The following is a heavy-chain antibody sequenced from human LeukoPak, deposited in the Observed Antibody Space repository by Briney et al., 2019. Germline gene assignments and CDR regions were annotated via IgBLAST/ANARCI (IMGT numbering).Heavy chain of an antibody. J-gene: IGHJ4*02. CDR1: GGSISSGSYY. D-gene: IGHD6-13*01. CDR3: ARDLRSSWPTYFDY. CDR2: IYTSGST. V-gene: IGHV4-61*02. Sequence: SETLSLTCTVSGGSISSGSYYWSWIRQPAGKGLEWIGRIYTSGSTNYNPSLKSRVTISVDTSKNQFSLKLSSVTAADTAVYYCARDLRSSWPTYFDYWGQGTLVTVSS.